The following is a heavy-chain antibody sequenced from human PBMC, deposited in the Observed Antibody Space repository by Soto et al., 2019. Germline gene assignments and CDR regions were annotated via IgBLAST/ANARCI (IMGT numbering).Heavy chain of an antibody. J-gene: IGHJ6*02. V-gene: IGHV3-23*01. CDR3: AKLGYCSGGTCYLDYYNGLDV. Sequence: EVQLLESGGGLVQPGGSLRLSCAASGFTFNRFAMTWVRQAPGKGLEWVSTIGASGDNTFYADSVKGWFTISRDNSGDTLFLQMNRLRAEDTALYYCAKLGYCSGGTCYLDYYNGLDVWGQGTTVTVSS. CDR1: GFTFNRFA. D-gene: IGHD2-15*01. CDR2: IGASGDNT.